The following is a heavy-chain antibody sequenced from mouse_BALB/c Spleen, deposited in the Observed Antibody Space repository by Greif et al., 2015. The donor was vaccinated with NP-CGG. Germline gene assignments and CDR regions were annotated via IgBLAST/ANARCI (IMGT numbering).Heavy chain of an antibody. Sequence: QVQLKHPGPELVRPGVSVKISCKGSGYTFTDYAMHWVKQSHAKSLEWIGVISTYYGNTNYNQKPKGKATITVYKSSSTTYMEIARLTSEDSAIYYFAKDYGYDVGTHFEYWGQGTTLTGSS. CDR2: ISTYYGNT. D-gene: IGHD2-2*01. CDR3: AKDYGYDVGTHFEY. CDR1: GYTFTDYA. V-gene: IGHV1-67*01. J-gene: IGHJ2*01.